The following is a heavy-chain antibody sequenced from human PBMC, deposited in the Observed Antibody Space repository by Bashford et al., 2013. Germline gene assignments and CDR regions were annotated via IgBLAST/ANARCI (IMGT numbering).Heavy chain of an antibody. J-gene: IGHJ4*02. D-gene: IGHD2-15*01. CDR1: GGSISSDY. Sequence: ETLSLTCTVSGGSISSDYWSWIRQPAGKGLEWIGHIHYTGGTNYNPSLKSRVTMSVDTSKNQCSLRLSSVTAADTAVYYCARDMTAQWYYFWGQGILVTVSS. V-gene: IGHV4-59*01. CDR3: ARDMTAQWYYF. CDR2: IHYTGGT.